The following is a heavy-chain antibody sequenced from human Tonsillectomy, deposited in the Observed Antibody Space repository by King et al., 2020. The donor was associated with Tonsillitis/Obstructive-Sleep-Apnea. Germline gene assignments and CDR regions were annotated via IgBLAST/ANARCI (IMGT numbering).Heavy chain of an antibody. V-gene: IGHV3-66*01. CDR3: ARDPVGQWHYFDY. CDR1: GFTVSSNY. J-gene: IGHJ4*02. D-gene: IGHD6-19*01. CDR2: IYSGGST. Sequence: EVQLVESGGGLVQPGGSLRLSCAASGFTVSSNYMSWVRQAPGKGLEWVSVIYSGGSTYYADSVKGRFTISRDNSKNTLYLQMNSLRAEDTAVYYCARDPVGQWHYFDYWGQGTLVTVSS.